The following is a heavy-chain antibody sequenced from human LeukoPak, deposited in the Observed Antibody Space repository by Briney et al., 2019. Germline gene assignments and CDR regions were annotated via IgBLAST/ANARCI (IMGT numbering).Heavy chain of an antibody. CDR3: AKGYYDSSGYYSYLDY. J-gene: IGHJ4*02. CDR1: GFTFSSYG. Sequence: GGSLRLSCAATGFTFSSYGMHWVRQAPGKGLEWVAVISYDGSNKYYADSVKGRFTISRDNSKNTLYLQMNSLRAEDTAVYYCAKGYYDSSGYYSYLDYWGQGTLVAVSS. CDR2: ISYDGSNK. D-gene: IGHD3-22*01. V-gene: IGHV3-30*18.